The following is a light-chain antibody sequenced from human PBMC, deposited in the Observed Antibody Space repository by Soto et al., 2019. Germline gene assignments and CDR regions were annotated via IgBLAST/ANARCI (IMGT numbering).Light chain of an antibody. CDR1: QSVLYSSNNKNY. J-gene: IGKJ3*01. CDR2: WAS. V-gene: IGKV4-1*01. Sequence: DIVMTQSPDSLAVSLGERATINCKSSQSVLYSSNNKNYLAWYQQKSGQPPKLLIYWASTRESGVPDRFSGSGSGKDFTLTISSLQAEDVAVYYCQQYYSTPFTFGPGTKVDIK. CDR3: QQYYSTPFT.